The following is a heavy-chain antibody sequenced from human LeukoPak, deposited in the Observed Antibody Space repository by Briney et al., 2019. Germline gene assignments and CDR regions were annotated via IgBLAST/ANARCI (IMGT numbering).Heavy chain of an antibody. Sequence: GGSLRLSCAASGFTFSSYGMQWVRQASGKGLEWVGVISNDGSNKYYADSVKGRFTISRDNSKNTLYLQMDSLRAEDMAVYYCAKVDIVATIDAGRLIDYWGQGTLVTVSS. CDR2: ISNDGSNK. CDR3: AKVDIVATIDAGRLIDY. V-gene: IGHV3-30*18. J-gene: IGHJ4*02. D-gene: IGHD5-12*01. CDR1: GFTFSSYG.